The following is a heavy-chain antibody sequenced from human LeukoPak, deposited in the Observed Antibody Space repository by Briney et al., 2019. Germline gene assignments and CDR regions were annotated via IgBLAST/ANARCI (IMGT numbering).Heavy chain of an antibody. Sequence: AASVKVSCKASGYTFTSYGISWVRQAPGQGLEWMGWISAYNGNTNYAQKLQGRVTMTTDTSTSTAYMELRSLRSDDTAVYYCARYDVDTAMVALDYWGQGTLVTVSS. D-gene: IGHD5-18*01. CDR3: ARYDVDTAMVALDY. J-gene: IGHJ4*02. CDR2: ISAYNGNT. CDR1: GYTFTSYG. V-gene: IGHV1-18*01.